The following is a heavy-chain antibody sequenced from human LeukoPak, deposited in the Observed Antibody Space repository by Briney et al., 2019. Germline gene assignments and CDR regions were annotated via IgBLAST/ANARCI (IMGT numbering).Heavy chain of an antibody. V-gene: IGHV4-4*07. CDR3: ASGDMYYGSGIDPPVFDY. D-gene: IGHD3-10*01. Sequence: SETLSLTCTVSGGSISSYYWSWIRQPAGKGLEWIGRIYTSGGTNYNPSLKSRVTMSVDTSKNQFSLKLSSVTAADTAVYYCASGDMYYGSGIDPPVFDYWGQGTLVTVSS. CDR1: GGSISSYY. J-gene: IGHJ4*02. CDR2: IYTSGGT.